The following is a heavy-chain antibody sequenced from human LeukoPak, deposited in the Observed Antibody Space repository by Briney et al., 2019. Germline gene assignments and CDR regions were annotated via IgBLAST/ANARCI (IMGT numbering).Heavy chain of an antibody. J-gene: IGHJ4*02. Sequence: ASVKVSCKASGYTFTSFGISWVRQAPGQGPEWMGWISAYNGNTNYEQKFQGRVTMTTDTSTNTAYMELRSLTSDDTAVYYCARDLGLDTTMIFFDYWGQGTLVTVSS. CDR2: ISAYNGNT. D-gene: IGHD5-18*01. CDR3: ARDLGLDTTMIFFDY. CDR1: GYTFTSFG. V-gene: IGHV1-18*01.